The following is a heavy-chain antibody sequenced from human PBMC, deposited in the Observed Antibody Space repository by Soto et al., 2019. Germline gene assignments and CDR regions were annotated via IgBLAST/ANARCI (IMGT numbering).Heavy chain of an antibody. D-gene: IGHD3-3*01. CDR2: INSDGSST. J-gene: IGHJ6*02. CDR3: ARVTYYDFWSGYYTYYYGMDV. V-gene: IGHV3-74*01. Sequence: GGSLRLSCAASGFTFSSYWMHWVRQAPGKGLVWVSRINSDGSSTSYADSVKGRFTISRDNAKNTLYLQMNSLRAEDTAVYYCARVTYYDFWSGYYTYYYGMDVWGQGTTVTVYS. CDR1: GFTFSSYW.